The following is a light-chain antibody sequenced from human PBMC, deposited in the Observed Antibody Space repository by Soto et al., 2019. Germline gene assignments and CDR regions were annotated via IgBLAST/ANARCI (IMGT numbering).Light chain of an antibody. CDR2: FNSDGSH. CDR1: SGPSSYA. CDR3: QTWGTGSHVV. V-gene: IGLV4-69*01. J-gene: IGLJ2*01. Sequence: QTVVTQSPSASASVGASVKLTCTLSSGPSSYAIAWHQQQPEKAPRYLMKFNSDGSHNKGDGIPDRFSGSSSGADHYLTISNLQSEDADAYYCQTWGTGSHVVFGGGTKLTVL.